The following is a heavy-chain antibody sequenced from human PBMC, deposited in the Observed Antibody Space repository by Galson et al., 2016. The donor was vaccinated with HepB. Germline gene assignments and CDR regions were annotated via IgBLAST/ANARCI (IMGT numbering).Heavy chain of an antibody. Sequence: LSLTCAVYGESFSNYYWSWIRQPPGKGLGWIGEITRYGHSNYNPSLKSRVSISGDTSKNQIFLKMTSVTAADTALYFCAKLVEGAGHWYFDIWGRGTLVTVSS. J-gene: IGHJ2*01. D-gene: IGHD1-26*01. V-gene: IGHV4-34*01. CDR3: AKLVEGAGHWYFDI. CDR2: ITRYGHS. CDR1: GESFSNYY.